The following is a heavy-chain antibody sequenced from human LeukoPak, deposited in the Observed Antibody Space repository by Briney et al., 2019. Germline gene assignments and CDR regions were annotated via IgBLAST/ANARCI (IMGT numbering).Heavy chain of an antibody. CDR1: GGSISTYY. CDR3: ARVRSYYGSVTGKSYYFDY. D-gene: IGHD3-10*01. J-gene: IGHJ4*02. CDR2: VSSNEGS. V-gene: IGHV4-59*01. Sequence: SETLSLTCTVSGGSISTYYWGWIRQPPGKGLEWIGYVSSNEGSNYNPSLKSRVTILVDTSKNQFSLKLSSVTAADTAVYYCARVRSYYGSVTGKSYYFDYWGQGTLVTVSS.